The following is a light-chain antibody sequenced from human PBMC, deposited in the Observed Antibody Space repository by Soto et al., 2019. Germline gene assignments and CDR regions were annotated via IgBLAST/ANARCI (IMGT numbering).Light chain of an antibody. CDR2: DVT. Sequence: SVLTQPRSVSGSPGQSLTISCPGTSSDVGGYNYVSWYQQYPGKVPKLMIYDVTKRPSGVPDRFSGSKSGNTASLTISGLQAEDEADYYCCSHAGSYTYVFGTGTKVTVL. J-gene: IGLJ1*01. CDR1: SSDVGGYNY. CDR3: CSHAGSYTYV. V-gene: IGLV2-11*01.